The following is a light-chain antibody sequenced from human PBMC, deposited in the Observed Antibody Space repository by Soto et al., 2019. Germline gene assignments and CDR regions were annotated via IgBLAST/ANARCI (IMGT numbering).Light chain of an antibody. V-gene: IGKV1-6*01. J-gene: IGKJ2*01. CDR3: LQDYNYPYT. Sequence: AIQMTQSPSSLSASVGDRVTITCRASEGIRNDLGWYQQKPGKAPKLLIYAASSLQSGVPSRFSGSGSGIDFTLTISNLQPEDFASYYCLQDYNYPYTFGQGTKLEIK. CDR1: EGIRND. CDR2: AAS.